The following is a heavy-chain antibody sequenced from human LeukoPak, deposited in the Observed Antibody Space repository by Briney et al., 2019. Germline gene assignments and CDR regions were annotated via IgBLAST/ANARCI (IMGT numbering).Heavy chain of an antibody. CDR2: IYYSGST. Sequence: SETLSLTCTVSGGSISSSSYYWGWIRQPPGKGLEWIGSIYYSGSTYYNPSLKSRVTISVDTSKNQSSLKLSSVTAADTAVYYCARDRRLRGGFDYWGQGTLVTVSS. CDR1: GGSISSSSYY. V-gene: IGHV4-39*07. D-gene: IGHD4-17*01. CDR3: ARDRRLRGGFDY. J-gene: IGHJ4*02.